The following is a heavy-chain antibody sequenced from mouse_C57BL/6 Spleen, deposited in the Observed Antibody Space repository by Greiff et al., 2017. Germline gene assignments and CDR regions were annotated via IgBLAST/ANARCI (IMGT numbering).Heavy chain of an antibody. CDR1: GFTFSSYG. CDR3: ARQGYGSSYYAMDY. J-gene: IGHJ4*01. D-gene: IGHD1-1*01. CDR2: ISSGGSYT. Sequence: DVKLVESGGELVKPGGSLKLSCAASGFTFSSYGLSWVRQTPDKRLEWVATISSGGSYTYYPDSVKGRFTNSRDNAKNTLYLQKSSLKSEEKAMYYCARQGYGSSYYAMDYWGQGTSVTVSS. V-gene: IGHV5-6*02.